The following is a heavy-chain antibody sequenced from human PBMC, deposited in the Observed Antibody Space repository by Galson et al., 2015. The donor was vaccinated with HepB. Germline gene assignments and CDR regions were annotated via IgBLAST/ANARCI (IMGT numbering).Heavy chain of an antibody. D-gene: IGHD4-17*01. CDR1: GSTFTSYY. CDR3: ARVLTTVTTSPREDAFDI. CDR2: INPSGGST. J-gene: IGHJ3*02. V-gene: IGHV1-46*03. Sequence: SVKVSCKASGSTFTSYYMHWVRQAPGQGLEWMGIINPSGGSTSYAQKFQGRVTMTRDTSTSTVYMELSSLRSEDTAVYYCARVLTTVTTSPREDAFDIWGQGTMVTVSS.